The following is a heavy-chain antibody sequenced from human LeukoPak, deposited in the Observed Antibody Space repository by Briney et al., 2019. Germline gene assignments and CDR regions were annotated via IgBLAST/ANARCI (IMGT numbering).Heavy chain of an antibody. V-gene: IGHV3-7*01. D-gene: IGHD3-9*01. CDR3: ARGDFDYDILTGSGCVDV. J-gene: IGHJ6*02. CDR2: IKQDGSEK. CDR1: GSTFSSYW. Sequence: PGGSLRLSCAASGSTFSSYWMSWVRQAPGKGLEWVANIKQDGSEKYYVDSVKGRFTISRDNAKNSLYLQMNSLRAEDTAVYYCARGDFDYDILTGSGCVDVWGQGTTVTVSS.